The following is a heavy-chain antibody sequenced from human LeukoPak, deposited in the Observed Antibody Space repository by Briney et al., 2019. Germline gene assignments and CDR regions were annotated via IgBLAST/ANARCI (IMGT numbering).Heavy chain of an antibody. CDR1: GFTFSSYA. J-gene: IGHJ3*02. Sequence: PGGSLRLSCAASGFTFSSYAMSWVRQAPGKGLEWVSAISGSGGSTYYADSVKGRFTISRDNSKNTLYLQMNSLRAEDTAVYYCAEDHQHPQLRFLEWLLRGGAFDIWGQGTMVTVSS. D-gene: IGHD3-3*01. CDR3: AEDHQHPQLRFLEWLLRGGAFDI. CDR2: ISGSGGST. V-gene: IGHV3-23*01.